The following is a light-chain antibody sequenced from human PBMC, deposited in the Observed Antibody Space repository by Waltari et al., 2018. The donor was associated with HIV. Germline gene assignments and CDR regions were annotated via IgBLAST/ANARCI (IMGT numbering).Light chain of an antibody. CDR2: MMN. V-gene: IGLV1-47*01. CDR3: AAWDDSLRGLV. J-gene: IGLJ3*02. CDR1: SSNIGSNY. Sequence: QSVLTQPPSASGTPGQRVTISCSGSSSNIGSNYVFWYQQLPGTAPKIVINMMNQRPSGVPDRFSGSKSGTSASLAISGLRSEDEADYYCAAWDDSLRGLVFGGGTKLTVL.